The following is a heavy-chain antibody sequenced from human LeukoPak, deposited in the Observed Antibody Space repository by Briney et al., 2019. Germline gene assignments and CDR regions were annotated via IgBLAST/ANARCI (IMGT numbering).Heavy chain of an antibody. CDR1: EFTFDDYA. CDR3: ASSPEYSSSWYPFDY. CDR2: IYYSGST. D-gene: IGHD6-13*01. Sequence: LRLSCAASEFTFDDYAMHWVRQPPGKGLEWIGYIYYSGSTNYNPSLKSRVTISVDTSKNQFSLKLSSVTAADTAVYYCASSPEYSSSWYPFDYWGQGTLVTVSS. V-gene: IGHV4-59*08. J-gene: IGHJ4*02.